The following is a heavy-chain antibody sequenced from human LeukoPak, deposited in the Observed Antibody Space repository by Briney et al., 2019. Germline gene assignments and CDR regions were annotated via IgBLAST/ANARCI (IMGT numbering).Heavy chain of an antibody. CDR1: GGSVSSSSYY. V-gene: IGHV4-39*01. Sequence: PSETLSLTCTVSGGSVSSSSYYWGWIRQPPGKGLEWIGTIYYSGTTYYNPSLKSRVTISVDTSKNHFSLKLSSVTAADTAVYYCARHYGGGVEMATIGLLPAYYYYGMDVWGQGTTVTVSS. J-gene: IGHJ6*02. D-gene: IGHD5-24*01. CDR3: ARHYGGGVEMATIGLLPAYYYYGMDV. CDR2: IYYSGTT.